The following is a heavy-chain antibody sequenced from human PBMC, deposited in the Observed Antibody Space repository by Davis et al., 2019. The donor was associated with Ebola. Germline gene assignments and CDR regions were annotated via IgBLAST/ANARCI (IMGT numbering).Heavy chain of an antibody. CDR1: GGSVSSGSYY. J-gene: IGHJ6*04. V-gene: IGHV4-39*01. CDR3: AARSPYGMDV. CDR2: IYYSGST. Sequence: SETLSLTCTVSGGSVSSGSYYWSWIRQPPGKGLEWIGSIYYSGSTYYNPSLKSRVTISVDTSKNQFSLKLSSVTAADTAVYYCAARSPYGMDVWGKGTTVTVSS.